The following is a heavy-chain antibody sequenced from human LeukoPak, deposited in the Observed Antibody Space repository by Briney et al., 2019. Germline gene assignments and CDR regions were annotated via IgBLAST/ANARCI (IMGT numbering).Heavy chain of an antibody. CDR1: GFTFSSYA. CDR2: ISYDGSNK. V-gene: IGHV3-30*04. Sequence: GRSLRLSCAASGFTFSSYAMHWVRQAPGKGLEWVAVISYDGSNKYYADSVKGRFTISRDNSKNTLYLQMNSLRAEDTAVYYCARVRSPASGSHFDYWGQGTLVTVSS. CDR3: ARVRSPASGSHFDY. J-gene: IGHJ4*02. D-gene: IGHD2-15*01.